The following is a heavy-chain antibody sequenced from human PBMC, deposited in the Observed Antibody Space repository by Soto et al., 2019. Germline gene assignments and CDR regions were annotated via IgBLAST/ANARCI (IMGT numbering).Heavy chain of an antibody. D-gene: IGHD3-22*01. CDR3: ARYNSYDSSGYYAYFDL. CDR1: GGTFSSYA. J-gene: IGHJ2*01. Sequence: QVQLVQSGAAVKKPGSSVKVSCKASGGTFSSYAISWVRQAPGQGLEWMGGIIPIFGTANYAQKFQGRVTITADDSTSTAYMELSILRSEDTAVYYCARYNSYDSSGYYAYFDLWGRGTLVTVSS. CDR2: IIPIFGTA. V-gene: IGHV1-69*12.